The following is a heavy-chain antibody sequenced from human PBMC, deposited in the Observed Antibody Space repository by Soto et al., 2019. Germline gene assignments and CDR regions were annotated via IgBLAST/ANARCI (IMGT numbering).Heavy chain of an antibody. D-gene: IGHD2-2*02. V-gene: IGHV3-74*01. Sequence: LRLSCAASGFTFSTYWMHWVRQAPGEGLVWVSRINSDGSSTNYADSVKGRFTISRDNAKNTLYLQMNSLRAEDTAVFYCARASPRGCSSTSCYTDYWGQGTLVTVSS. CDR3: ARASPRGCSSTSCYTDY. J-gene: IGHJ4*02. CDR2: INSDGSST. CDR1: GFTFSTYW.